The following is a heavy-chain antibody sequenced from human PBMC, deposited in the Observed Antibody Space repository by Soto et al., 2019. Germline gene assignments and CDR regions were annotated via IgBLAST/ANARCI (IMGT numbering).Heavy chain of an antibody. Sequence: QVQLQESGPGLVKPSETLSLTCTVSGGSVSSGSYYWSWIRQSPGKGLEWIGYIDYSGSTNYNPSLKSRVTISVDTSKNQVSLKVSSVTTADTAVYYCARSPGRIQYDFWGQGTLVTVSS. V-gene: IGHV4-61*01. J-gene: IGHJ4*02. CDR2: IDYSGST. CDR1: GGSVSSGSYY. CDR3: ARSPGRIQYDF.